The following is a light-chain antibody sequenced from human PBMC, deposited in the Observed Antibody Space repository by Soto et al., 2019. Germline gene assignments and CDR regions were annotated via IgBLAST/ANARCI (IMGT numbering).Light chain of an antibody. CDR2: ETS. Sequence: DLQMTQSPSSLSASVGDRVTIACRASQNVRSYLNWYQQKPGKAPKLLIYETSTLESGVPSKFSGTGYGTDITLTISSLQPEDFATYYCQQTLSIPRTFGHGTKVEIK. CDR1: QNVRSY. CDR3: QQTLSIPRT. V-gene: IGKV1-39*01. J-gene: IGKJ1*01.